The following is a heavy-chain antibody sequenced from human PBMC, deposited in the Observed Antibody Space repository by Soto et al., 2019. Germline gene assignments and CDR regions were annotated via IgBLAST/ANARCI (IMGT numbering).Heavy chain of an antibody. CDR2: ITTYNGNT. CDR3: ARALTGYGMDV. Sequence: QVQLVQSGVEVREPGASVKVSCKAVRYIFTNYGVSWVRQAPGQGLEWMGWITTYNGNTEYAQKFQARVTMTTDASTSTAYMELGSLRSDDTAIYYCARALTGYGMDVWGKGTTVTVSS. V-gene: IGHV1-18*01. CDR1: RYIFTNYG. J-gene: IGHJ6*04.